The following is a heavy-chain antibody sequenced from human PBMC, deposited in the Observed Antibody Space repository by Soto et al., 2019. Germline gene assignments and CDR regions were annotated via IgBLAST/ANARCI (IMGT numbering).Heavy chain of an antibody. V-gene: IGHV3-7*05. CDR2: IKVDGSGK. Sequence: EVQLLESGGGFVQPGGSLRLSCAASGFTFSSYWMSWVRQAPGKGLEWVATIKVDGSGKYYVDSVKGRFTISRDNAKNSLYLQVRSMESEDTAVYYCAGVELRGQGTLVTVSS. CDR1: GFTFSSYW. CDR3: AGVEL. J-gene: IGHJ4*02.